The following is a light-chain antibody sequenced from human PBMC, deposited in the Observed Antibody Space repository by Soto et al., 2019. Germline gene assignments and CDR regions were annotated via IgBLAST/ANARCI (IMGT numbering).Light chain of an antibody. CDR1: SSDIGSYNF. Sequence: SVLTEPPSASGSPGQSVTISCTGTSSDIGSYNFVSWYQQHPGKAPKLMIFEVSKRPSGVPDRFSGSKSDNRASLTVSGLQAEDEADYYCSSYAGSNNLLFGGGTKLTVL. CDR2: EVS. CDR3: SSYAGSNNLL. J-gene: IGLJ2*01. V-gene: IGLV2-8*01.